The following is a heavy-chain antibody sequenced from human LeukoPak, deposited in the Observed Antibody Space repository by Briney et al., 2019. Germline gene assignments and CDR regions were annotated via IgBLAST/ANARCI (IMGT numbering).Heavy chain of an antibody. D-gene: IGHD6-19*01. J-gene: IGHJ1*01. V-gene: IGHV4-59*01. CDR2: IYYSGST. Sequence: SETLSLTCTVSGGSLSSYYWSWLRQPPGKGLEWIGYIYYSGSTNYNPSLKSRVTISVDTSKNQFSLKLSSVTAADTAVYYCARGTPIAVAGTGYFQHWGQGTLVTVSS. CDR1: GGSLSSYY. CDR3: ARGTPIAVAGTGYFQH.